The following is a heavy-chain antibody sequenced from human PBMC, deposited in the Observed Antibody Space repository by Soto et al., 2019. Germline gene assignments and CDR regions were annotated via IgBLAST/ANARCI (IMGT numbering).Heavy chain of an antibody. J-gene: IGHJ4*02. Sequence: PGESLKISCQGSGYSFTTYWISWVRQMPGKGLECMGRIDPTDSYTDYSPSFEGHVTMSVDRSINTAYLEWSSLKASDTAMNYCAGSPYGDYVTFDYWGQGTLVTVSS. CDR3: AGSPYGDYVTFDY. CDR1: GYSFTTYW. CDR2: IDPTDSYT. V-gene: IGHV5-10-1*01. D-gene: IGHD4-17*01.